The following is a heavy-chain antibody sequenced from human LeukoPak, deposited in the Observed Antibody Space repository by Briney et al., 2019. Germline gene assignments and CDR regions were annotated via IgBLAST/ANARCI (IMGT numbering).Heavy chain of an antibody. V-gene: IGHV3-30-3*01. D-gene: IGHD3-22*01. CDR3: ARGFGDSKKLTYYYDSSGYYYGAFDI. J-gene: IGHJ3*02. CDR1: GFTFSSYA. CDR2: ISYDGSNK. Sequence: GRSQRLSCAASGFTFSSYAMHWVRQAPGKGLEWVAVISYDGSNKYYADPVKGRFTISRDNSKNTLYLQMNSLRAEDTAVYYCARGFGDSKKLTYYYDSSGYYYGAFDIWGQGTMVTVSS.